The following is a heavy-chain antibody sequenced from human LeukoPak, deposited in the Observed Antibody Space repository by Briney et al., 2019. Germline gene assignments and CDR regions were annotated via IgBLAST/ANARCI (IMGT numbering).Heavy chain of an antibody. D-gene: IGHD3-10*01. V-gene: IGHV4-34*01. Sequence: SETLSLTCAVYGGSFSGYYWTWIRQPPGKGLEWIGEIHYSGSATYNPSLKSRVTISVDTSKNQFSLRMNSVTAADTAVYYCARGQWFRAFWSRGTPVTVSS. CDR2: IHYSGSA. CDR3: ARGQWFRAF. CDR1: GGSFSGYY. J-gene: IGHJ4*02.